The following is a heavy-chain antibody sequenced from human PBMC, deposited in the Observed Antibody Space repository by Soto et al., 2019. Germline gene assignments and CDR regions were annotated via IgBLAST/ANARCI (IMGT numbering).Heavy chain of an antibody. Sequence: SVKVSCKASGGTFSSYAISWVRQAPGQGLEWMGGIIPIFGTANYAQKFQGRVTITADESTSTAYMELSSLRSEDTAVYYCARDQGYYDSSGSGCFDYWGQGTLVTVSS. J-gene: IGHJ4*02. CDR3: ARDQGYYDSSGSGCFDY. CDR2: IIPIFGTA. D-gene: IGHD3-22*01. V-gene: IGHV1-69*13. CDR1: GGTFSSYA.